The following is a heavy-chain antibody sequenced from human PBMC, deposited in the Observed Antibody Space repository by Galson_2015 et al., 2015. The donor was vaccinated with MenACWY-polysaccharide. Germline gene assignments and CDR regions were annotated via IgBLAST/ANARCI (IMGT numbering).Heavy chain of an antibody. D-gene: IGHD4-17*01. CDR3: ARAYVATVTTDYFDY. CDR1: GYTFTGYY. CDR2: INPNSGGT. Sequence: SVKVSCKASGYTFTGYYMHWVRQAPGQGLEWTGWINPNSGGTNYAQKFQGRVTMTRDTSISTAYMELSRLRSDDTAVYYCARAYVATVTTDYFDYWGQGTLVTVSS. J-gene: IGHJ4*02. V-gene: IGHV1-2*02.